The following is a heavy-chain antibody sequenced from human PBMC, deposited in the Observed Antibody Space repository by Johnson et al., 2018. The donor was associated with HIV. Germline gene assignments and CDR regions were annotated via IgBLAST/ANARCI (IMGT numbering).Heavy chain of an antibody. CDR3: AKEAITMEVDI. D-gene: IGHD3-10*01. Sequence: QVQVLESGGGVVQPGRSLRLSCAASGFTFSNYGMHWVRQAPGKGLEWVAVIWFDGSNKYYADSVKGRFTISRDNSKNTLYLQMDSLRAEDTAVYYCAKEAITMEVDIWGQGTTVTVSS. J-gene: IGHJ3*02. CDR1: GFTFSNYG. V-gene: IGHV3-33*06. CDR2: IWFDGSNK.